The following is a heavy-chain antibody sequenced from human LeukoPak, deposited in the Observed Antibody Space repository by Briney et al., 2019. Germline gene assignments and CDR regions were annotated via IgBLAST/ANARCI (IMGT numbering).Heavy chain of an antibody. J-gene: IGHJ4*02. CDR3: ARTPNSGYSSSWFFDY. D-gene: IGHD6-13*01. CDR1: GGSFSGYY. CDR2: INHSGST. V-gene: IGHV4-34*01. Sequence: SETLSLTCAVYGGSFSGYYWSWIRQPPGKGLEWSGEINHSGSTNYNPSLKSRVTISVDTSKNQFSLKLSPVTAADTAVYYCARTPNSGYSSSWFFDYWGQGTLVTVSS.